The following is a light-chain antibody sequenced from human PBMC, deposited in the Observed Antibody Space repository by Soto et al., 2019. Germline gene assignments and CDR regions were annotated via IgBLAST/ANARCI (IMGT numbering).Light chain of an antibody. J-gene: IGKJ2*01. CDR1: QSVLYSSNNKNY. Sequence: DIVMTQSPDSLAVSLGERATINCKSSQSVLYSSNNKNYLAWYQQRPGQPTKLLIYWASTRESGVPDRFSGSGSGTDFTLTITSLQAEDVAVYYCQQYDSTPPTFGQGTKLEIK. CDR2: WAS. V-gene: IGKV4-1*01. CDR3: QQYDSTPPT.